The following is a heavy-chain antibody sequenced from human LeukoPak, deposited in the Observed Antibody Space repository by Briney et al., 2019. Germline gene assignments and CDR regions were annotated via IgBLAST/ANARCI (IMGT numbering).Heavy chain of an antibody. J-gene: IGHJ4*02. CDR2: IRYDGSNK. Sequence: GGSLRLSCAASGFTFGTYGMHWVRQAPGKGLEWVAFIRYDGSNKYYADSVKGRFTISRDNSKNTLYLQMNSLRAEDTAVYFCAKDKDPWKSTSISDFDYWGQGTLVTVSS. CDR1: GFTFGTYG. D-gene: IGHD1-1*01. V-gene: IGHV3-30*02. CDR3: AKDKDPWKSTSISDFDY.